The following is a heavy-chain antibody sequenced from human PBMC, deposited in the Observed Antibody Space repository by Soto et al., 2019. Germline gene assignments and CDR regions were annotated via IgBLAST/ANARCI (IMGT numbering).Heavy chain of an antibody. J-gene: IGHJ4*02. CDR3: VRDKRTISGIFPGY. CDR2: VCTGGAT. D-gene: IGHD1-1*01. V-gene: IGHV3-53*01. Sequence: GGSLRLSCVGSGFYFTSSCMGWVRQAPGKGLECVSIVCTGGATHYADSVKGRFTISRDRSKNTVHLQMNNVRAEDTAVYYCVRDKRTISGIFPGYWGQGTQVTVSS. CDR1: GFYFTSSC.